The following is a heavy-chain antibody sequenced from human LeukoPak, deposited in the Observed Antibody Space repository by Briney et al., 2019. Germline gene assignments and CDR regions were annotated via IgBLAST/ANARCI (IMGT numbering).Heavy chain of an antibody. CDR3: TTDSGSYQGFDY. CDR2: IRSKTDGGTT. Sequence: GGSLRLSCAASGFTFSNAWMNWVRQAPGKGLEWVGRIRSKTDGGTTDYAAPVKGRFTISRDDSKNTLYLQMNSLKTEDTAVYYCTTDSGSYQGFDYWGQGTLVTVSS. V-gene: IGHV3-15*07. D-gene: IGHD1-26*01. CDR1: GFTFSNAW. J-gene: IGHJ4*02.